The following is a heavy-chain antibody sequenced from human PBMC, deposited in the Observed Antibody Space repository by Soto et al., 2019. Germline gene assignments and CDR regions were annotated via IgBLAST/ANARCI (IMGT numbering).Heavy chain of an antibody. CDR1: GFTFSSYW. CDR3: ARQDSSGWYGQSDY. D-gene: IGHD6-19*01. V-gene: IGHV3-7*01. CDR2: IKQDGSEK. Sequence: GGSRRLSCAASGFTFSSYWMSWVRQAPGKGLEWVANIKQDGSEKYYVDSVKGRFTISRDNAKNSLYLQMNSLRAEDTAVYYCARQDSSGWYGQSDYWGQGTLVTVSS. J-gene: IGHJ4*02.